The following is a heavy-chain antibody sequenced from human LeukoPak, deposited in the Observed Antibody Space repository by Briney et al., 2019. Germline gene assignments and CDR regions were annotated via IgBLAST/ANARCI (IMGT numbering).Heavy chain of an antibody. Sequence: GGSLRLSCAASGFTFSSYNMNWVRQAPGKGLEWVSSISTSNNYIYYADSVKGRFTISRDNAKNSLYLQMNSLRAEDTAVYYCAGNGLLTPRHDWYFDLWGRGTLVTVSS. CDR1: GFTFSSYN. J-gene: IGHJ2*01. CDR2: ISTSNNYI. V-gene: IGHV3-21*01. D-gene: IGHD4/OR15-4a*01. CDR3: AGNGLLTPRHDWYFDL.